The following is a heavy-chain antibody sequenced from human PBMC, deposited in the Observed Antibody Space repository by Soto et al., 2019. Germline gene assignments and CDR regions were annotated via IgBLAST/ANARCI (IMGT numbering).Heavy chain of an antibody. V-gene: IGHV4-59*08. Sequence: SETLSLTCTVSGGSISSYYWSWIRQPPGEGLEWIGYIYNSGSTNYNPSLKSRVTISVDTSKNQFSLKLTSVTAADTAVYYCARRRLYSSGYDSWGQGTLVTVSS. CDR2: IYNSGST. CDR3: ARRRLYSSGYDS. D-gene: IGHD6-19*01. CDR1: GGSISSYY. J-gene: IGHJ5*01.